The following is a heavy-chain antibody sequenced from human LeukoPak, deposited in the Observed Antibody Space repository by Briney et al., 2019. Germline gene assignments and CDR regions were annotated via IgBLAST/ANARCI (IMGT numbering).Heavy chain of an antibody. CDR3: ARGYNGANWFDP. D-gene: IGHD1-14*01. J-gene: IGHJ5*02. V-gene: IGHV3-7*05. Sequence: GGSLRLSGAASGFTFSSYWMSWVRQAPGKGLEWVANIKQDGIEKYCMDSVKGRFTISRDNAKNSLYLQMNSLRAEDTAVYYCARGYNGANWFDPWGQGTLVTVSS. CDR2: IKQDGIEK. CDR1: GFTFSSYW.